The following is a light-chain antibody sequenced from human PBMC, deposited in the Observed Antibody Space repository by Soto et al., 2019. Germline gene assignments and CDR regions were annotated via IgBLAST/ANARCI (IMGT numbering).Light chain of an antibody. CDR1: QTISSW. CDR3: QHYNSYSEA. J-gene: IGKJ1*01. Sequence: DIQMTQAPSTLSGSVGDRVTITCRASQTISSWLAWYQQKPGKAPKLLIYKASTFKSGVPSRFSGSGSGTDFTLTISSLQPDDFATSYCQHYNSYSEAFGQGTKVELK. V-gene: IGKV1-5*03. CDR2: KAS.